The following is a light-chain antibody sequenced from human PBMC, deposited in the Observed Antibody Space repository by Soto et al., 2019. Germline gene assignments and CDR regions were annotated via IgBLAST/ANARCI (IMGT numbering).Light chain of an antibody. J-gene: IGKJ5*01. CDR2: KTS. V-gene: IGKV1-5*03. CDR1: QSFNTW. Sequence: DVQITQSPSTLYPSVGDRVTITCRASQSFNTWLAWYQQKPGKAPKLLIYKTSILEGGVLSRFGGSGAGTECTRTISSLQPEDSVTYYCQQYNSYTYTFGQGTRLEI. CDR3: QQYNSYTYT.